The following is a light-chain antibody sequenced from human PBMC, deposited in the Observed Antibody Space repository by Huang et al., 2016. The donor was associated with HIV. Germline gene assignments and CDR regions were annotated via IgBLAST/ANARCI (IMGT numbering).Light chain of an antibody. Sequence: AIRITQSPSSLSASTGDRVTITCRASQGISSYLAWYQQKPGKAPKLLIYDASTLQSGVPSRFSGSGSGTDFTLTISCLQSEDFATYYCQQYYSYPQAFGPGTKVDIK. CDR1: QGISSY. V-gene: IGKV1-8*01. CDR2: DAS. J-gene: IGKJ3*01. CDR3: QQYYSYPQA.